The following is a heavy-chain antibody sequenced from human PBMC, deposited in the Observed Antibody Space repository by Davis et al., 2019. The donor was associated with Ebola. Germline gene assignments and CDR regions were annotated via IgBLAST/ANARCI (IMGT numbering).Heavy chain of an antibody. CDR2: IKQDGSEK. CDR3: VREDWNHRGFLY. V-gene: IGHV3-7*01. CDR1: GFTFSSYW. D-gene: IGHD1-1*01. J-gene: IGHJ4*02. Sequence: GESLKISCAASGFTFSSYWMSWVRQAPGKGLEWVANIKQDGSEKYYVDSVKGRFTISRDNAKNSLYLQMNSLRDEDTAVYYCVREDWNHRGFLYWGQGTLVTVSS.